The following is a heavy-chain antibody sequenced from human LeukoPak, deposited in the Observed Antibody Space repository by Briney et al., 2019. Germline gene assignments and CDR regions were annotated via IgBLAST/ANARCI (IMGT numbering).Heavy chain of an antibody. CDR2: MNPNSGNT. J-gene: IGHJ6*03. CDR1: GYTFTSYD. V-gene: IGHV1-8*01. CDR3: AATYCSSTSCASYYYYYYMDV. Sequence: GASVKVSCKASGYTFTSYDINWVRQATGQGLEWMGWMNPNSGNTGYAQKFQGRVTMTRNTSISTAYMELSSLRSEDTAVYYCAATYCSSTSCASYYYYYYMDVWGKGTTVTVSS. D-gene: IGHD2-2*01.